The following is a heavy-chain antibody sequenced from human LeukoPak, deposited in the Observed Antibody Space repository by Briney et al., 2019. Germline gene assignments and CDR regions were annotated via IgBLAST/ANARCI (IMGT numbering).Heavy chain of an antibody. CDR2: TYYRSKWYN. J-gene: IGHJ4*02. CDR3: ARDMGVFSKWSKYDS. D-gene: IGHD2-15*01. Sequence: SQTLSLTCAISGDSVSTNSAAWNWIRQSPSRGLEWLGRTYYRSKWYNDYAVSVKSRIAINPHTSKNQFSLQLNSVTPEDTAVYYCARDMGVFSKWSKYDSWGQGTLVTVSS. V-gene: IGHV6-1*01. CDR1: GDSVSTNSAA.